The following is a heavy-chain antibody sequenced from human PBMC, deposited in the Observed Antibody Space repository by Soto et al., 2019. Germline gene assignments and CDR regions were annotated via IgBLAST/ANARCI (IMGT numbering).Heavy chain of an antibody. CDR3: ARAPVRIIAANYYYGMDV. J-gene: IGHJ6*02. CDR1: GFTFSSYG. Sequence: GGSLRLSCAASGFTFSSYGMHWVRQAPGKGLEWVAVIWYDGSNKYYADSVKGRFTMSRDNSKNTLYLPMNSLRAEDTAVYYCARAPVRIIAANYYYGMDVWGQGTTVTVSS. D-gene: IGHD6-13*01. V-gene: IGHV3-33*01. CDR2: IWYDGSNK.